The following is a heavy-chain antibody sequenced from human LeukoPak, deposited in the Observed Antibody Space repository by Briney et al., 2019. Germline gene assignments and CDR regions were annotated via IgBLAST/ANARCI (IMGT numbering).Heavy chain of an antibody. CDR2: INHSGST. V-gene: IGHV4-34*01. CDR3: ARHQRGIAIFGVVLPFDY. Sequence: SETLSLTCAVYGGSFSGYYWSWIRQPPGKGLEWIGEINHSGSTYYNPSLKSRVTISVDTSKNQFSLKLSSVTAADTAVYYCARHQRGIAIFGVVLPFDYWGQGTLVTVSS. CDR1: GGSFSGYY. D-gene: IGHD3-3*01. J-gene: IGHJ4*02.